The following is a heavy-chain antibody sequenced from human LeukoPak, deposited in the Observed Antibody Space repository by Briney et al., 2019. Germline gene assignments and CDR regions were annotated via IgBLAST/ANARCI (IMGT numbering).Heavy chain of an antibody. Sequence: GGSLRLSCAASGFTFSGSTIHWVRQASGEGLEWVGRIRSKANNYATAYATSVKGRFTLSRDDSNNTAYLQMNSLKTEDTAVYFCIRGAASGSYYGLDVWGQGATVTVSS. CDR3: IRGAASGSYYGLDV. D-gene: IGHD1-26*01. J-gene: IGHJ6*02. CDR1: GFTFSGST. V-gene: IGHV3-73*01. CDR2: IRSKANNYAT.